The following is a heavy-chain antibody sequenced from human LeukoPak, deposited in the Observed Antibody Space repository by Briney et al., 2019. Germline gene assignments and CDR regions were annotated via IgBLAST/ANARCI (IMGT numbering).Heavy chain of an antibody. CDR1: GFTFSSYA. V-gene: IGHV3-30*04. D-gene: IGHD5-18*01. J-gene: IGHJ4*02. Sequence: GRSLRLSCAASGFTFSSYAMHWVRQAPGKGLEWVAVISYDGSNKYYADSVKGRFTISRDNSKNTLYLQMNSLRAEDTAVYYCARDKIQLWFDYWGQGTLVTVSS. CDR2: ISYDGSNK. CDR3: ARDKIQLWFDY.